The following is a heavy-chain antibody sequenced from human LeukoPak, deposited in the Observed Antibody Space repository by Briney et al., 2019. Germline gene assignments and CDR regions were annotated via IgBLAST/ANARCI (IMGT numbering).Heavy chain of an antibody. CDR3: ARASGWYLGNWFDP. J-gene: IGHJ5*02. CDR1: GGSISSYY. V-gene: IGHV4-4*07. Sequence: PSETLSLTCTVSGGSISSYYWSWIRQPAGEGLEWIGRIYTSGSTNYNPSLKSRVTMSVDTSKNQFSLQLSSVTAADTAVYYCARASGWYLGNWFDPCGQGTLVTVSS. D-gene: IGHD6-19*01. CDR2: IYTSGST.